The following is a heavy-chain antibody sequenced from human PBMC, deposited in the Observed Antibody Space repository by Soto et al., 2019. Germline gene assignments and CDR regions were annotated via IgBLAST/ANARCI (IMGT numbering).Heavy chain of an antibody. J-gene: IGHJ6*03. CDR1: GFTVSSNY. V-gene: IGHV3-66*01. Sequence: GGSLRLSCAASGFTVSSNYMSWVRQAPGKGLEWVSVIYSGGSNYYADYGKCRITIDRDNSKNKLYLQRNSLRDEDTAVYYCARALQEWYRSSSGPHYYMDVWGKGTTVTVSS. CDR3: ARALQEWYRSSSGPHYYMDV. CDR2: IYSGGSN. D-gene: IGHD6-6*01.